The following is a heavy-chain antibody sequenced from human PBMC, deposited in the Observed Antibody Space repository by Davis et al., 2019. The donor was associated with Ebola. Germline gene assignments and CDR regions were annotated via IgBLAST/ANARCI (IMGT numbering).Heavy chain of an antibody. CDR2: INTGSNYI. Sequence: GGSLRLSCAASGFTFSDYSMSWVRQAPGKGLEWVSSINTGSNYIFYADSVKGRFTISRDNAKNSLYLQMDGLRVEDTAVYYCASGLDYWGQGSLVTVSS. J-gene: IGHJ4*02. CDR3: ASGLDY. V-gene: IGHV3-21*01. CDR1: GFTFSDYS.